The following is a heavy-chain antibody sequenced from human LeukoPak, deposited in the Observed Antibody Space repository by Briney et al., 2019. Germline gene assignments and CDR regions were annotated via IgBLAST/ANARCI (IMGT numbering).Heavy chain of an antibody. D-gene: IGHD1-26*01. V-gene: IGHV3-30*18. CDR3: AKDLSYYSTAWFDY. J-gene: IGHJ4*02. CDR2: ISYDGSNK. CDR1: GFTFSSYV. Sequence: GGSLRLSCAASGFTFSSYVMHWVRQAPGKGLEWVAVISYDGSNKYYADSVKGRFTISRDNSKNTLYLQMNSLRAEDTAVYYCAKDLSYYSTAWFDYWGQGTLVTVSS.